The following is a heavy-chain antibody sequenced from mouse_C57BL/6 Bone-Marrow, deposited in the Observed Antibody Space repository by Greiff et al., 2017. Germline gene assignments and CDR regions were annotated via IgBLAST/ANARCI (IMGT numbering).Heavy chain of an antibody. D-gene: IGHD4-1*01. CDR3: ARELGGLDY. V-gene: IGHV1-82*01. J-gene: IGHJ2*01. CDR1: GYAFSSSW. Sequence: QVQLQQSGPELVKPGASVKISCKASGYAFSSSWMNWVKQRPGTGLEWIGRIYPGDGDTNYNGKFKGKATLTADKSSSTAYMQLSSLTSEDSAVYFCARELGGLDYWGQGTTLTVSS. CDR2: IYPGDGDT.